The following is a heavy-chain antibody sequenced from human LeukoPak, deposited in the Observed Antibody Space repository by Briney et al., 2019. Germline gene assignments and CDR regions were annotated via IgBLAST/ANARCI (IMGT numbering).Heavy chain of an antibody. Sequence: VASVKVSCKASGYTFTGYYMHWVRQAPGQGLEWMGWINPNSGGTNYAQKFQGRVAMTRDTSISTAYMELSRLRSDDTAVYYCARDYERIIMVRGVPLSPQTVFDPWGQGTLVTVSS. J-gene: IGHJ5*02. CDR3: ARDYERIIMVRGVPLSPQTVFDP. CDR2: INPNSGGT. CDR1: GYTFTGYY. D-gene: IGHD3-10*01. V-gene: IGHV1-2*02.